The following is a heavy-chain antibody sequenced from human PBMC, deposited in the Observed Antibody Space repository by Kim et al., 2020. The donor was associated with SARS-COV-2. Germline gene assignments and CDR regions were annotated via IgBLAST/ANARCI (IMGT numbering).Heavy chain of an antibody. CDR2: ST. Sequence: STYYADSGKGRFTISRHNSKNTLYLQMNSLRAEDTAVYYCARGPKGAFDIWGQGTMVTVSS. V-gene: IGHV3-53*04. J-gene: IGHJ3*02. CDR3: ARGPKGAFDI.